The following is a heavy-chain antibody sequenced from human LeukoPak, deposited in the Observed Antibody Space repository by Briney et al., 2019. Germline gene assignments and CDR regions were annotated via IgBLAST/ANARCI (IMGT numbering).Heavy chain of an antibody. Sequence: SETLSLTCAVYGGSFSGYYWSWIRQPPGKGLEWIGEINHSGSTNYNPSLKSRVTISVDTSKNQFSLKLSSVTAADTAVYYCAREDMVTFGGVIVSVWGQGTLVTVSA. J-gene: IGHJ4*02. V-gene: IGHV4-34*01. CDR3: AREDMVTFGGVIVSV. CDR2: INHSGST. CDR1: GGSFSGYY. D-gene: IGHD3-16*02.